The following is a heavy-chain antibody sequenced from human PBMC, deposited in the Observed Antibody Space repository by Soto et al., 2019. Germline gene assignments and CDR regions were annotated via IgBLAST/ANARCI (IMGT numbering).Heavy chain of an antibody. CDR3: AREPRFRHSNYYYYYYMDV. CDR1: GGSFSGYY. V-gene: IGHV4-34*01. J-gene: IGHJ6*03. CDR2: INHSGST. D-gene: IGHD4-4*01. Sequence: QVQLQQWGAGLLKPSETPSLTCAVYGGSFSGYYWSWIRQPPGKGLEWIGEINHSGSTNYNPSLKSRVTISVDTSKNQFSLKLSSVTAADTAVYYCAREPRFRHSNYYYYYYMDVWGKGTTVTVSS.